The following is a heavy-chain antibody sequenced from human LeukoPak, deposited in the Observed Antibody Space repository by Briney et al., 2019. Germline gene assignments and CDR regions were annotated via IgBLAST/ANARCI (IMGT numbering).Heavy chain of an antibody. J-gene: IGHJ4*02. D-gene: IGHD1-26*01. V-gene: IGHV3-74*01. CDR1: GFIFRDHS. CDR2: INPDGST. CDR3: VRALGGSDDY. Sequence: GGSLRLSCAASGFIFRDHSMHWARQIPGKWLVWVSRINPDGSTNYADSVKGRFTISRDNAKNTLYLQMKSLRVDDPSLYFCVRALGGSDDYWGQGTLVTVSS.